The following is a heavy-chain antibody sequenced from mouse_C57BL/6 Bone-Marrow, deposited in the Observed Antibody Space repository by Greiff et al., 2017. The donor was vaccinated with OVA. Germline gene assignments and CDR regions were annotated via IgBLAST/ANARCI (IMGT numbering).Heavy chain of an antibody. D-gene: IGHD3-2*02. J-gene: IGHJ3*01. Sequence: QVQLQESGPELVKPGASVKISCKASGYAFSSSWMNWVKQRPGQGLEWIGRIYPGDGNTNYNGKFKGKATLTADKSSSTAYMQLSSLTSEDSAVYFCARELRLQAYWGQGTLVTVSA. CDR2: IYPGDGNT. CDR3: ARELRLQAY. V-gene: IGHV1-82*01. CDR1: GYAFSSSW.